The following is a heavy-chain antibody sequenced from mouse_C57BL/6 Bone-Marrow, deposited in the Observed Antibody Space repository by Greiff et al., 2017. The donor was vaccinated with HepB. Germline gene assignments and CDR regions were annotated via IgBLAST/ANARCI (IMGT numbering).Heavy chain of an antibody. Sequence: EVKLVESGGDLVKPGGSLKLSCAASGFTFSSYGMSWVRQTPDKRLEWVATISSGGSYTYYPDSVKGRFTISRDNAKNTLYLQMSSLKSEDTAMYYCARHKNYYGSSYRYFGDVWGTGTTVTVAS. J-gene: IGHJ1*03. CDR2: ISSGGSYT. V-gene: IGHV5-6*01. D-gene: IGHD1-1*01. CDR1: GFTFSSYG. CDR3: ARHKNYYGSSYRYFGDV.